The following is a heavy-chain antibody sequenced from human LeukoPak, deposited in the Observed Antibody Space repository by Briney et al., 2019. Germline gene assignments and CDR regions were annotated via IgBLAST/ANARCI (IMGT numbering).Heavy chain of an antibody. CDR1: GFNFDEHA. J-gene: IGHJ3*02. CDR3: AKTLGARATWDAFDI. V-gene: IGHV3-23*01. CDR2: ISGSGGST. Sequence: GRSLRLSCAASGFNFDEHAMHWVRQAPGKGLEWVSAISGSGGSTYYADSVKGRFTISRDNSKNTLYLQMNSLRAEDTALYYCAKTLGARATWDAFDIWGQGTMVTVSS. D-gene: IGHD2-15*01.